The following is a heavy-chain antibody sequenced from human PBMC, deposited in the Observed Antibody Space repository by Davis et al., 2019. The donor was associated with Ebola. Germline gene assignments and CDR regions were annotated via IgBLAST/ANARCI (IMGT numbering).Heavy chain of an antibody. D-gene: IGHD5-18*01. CDR3: ARGRTVDTAMVTEFYYGMDV. J-gene: IGHJ6*02. CDR2: INHSGST. Sequence: MPSETLSLTCAVYGGSFSGYYWSWIRQPPGKGLEWIGEINHSGSTNYNPSLKSRVSVSVDTSKNQFSLKLSSVTAADTAVYYCARGRTVDTAMVTEFYYGMDVWGQGTTVTVSS. V-gene: IGHV4-34*01. CDR1: GGSFSGYY.